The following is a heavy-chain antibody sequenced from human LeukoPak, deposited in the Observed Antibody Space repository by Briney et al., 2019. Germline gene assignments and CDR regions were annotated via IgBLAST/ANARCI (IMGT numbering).Heavy chain of an antibody. D-gene: IGHD3-10*02. CDR3: AREERFTMFQYYYYYMDV. CDR1: GGSLSSGSYY. Sequence: PSETLSLTCTVSGGSLSSGSYYWRWIRQPAGKGLEWIGRIYTSGSTNYNPSLKSRVTISVDTSKNQFSLKLSSVTAADTAEYYCAREERFTMFQYYYYYMDVWGKGTPVTVSS. V-gene: IGHV4-61*02. J-gene: IGHJ6*03. CDR2: IYTSGST.